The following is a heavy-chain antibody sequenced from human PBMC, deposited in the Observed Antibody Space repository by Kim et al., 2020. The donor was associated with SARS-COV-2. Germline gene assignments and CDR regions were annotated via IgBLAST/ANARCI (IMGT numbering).Heavy chain of an antibody. V-gene: IGHV4-39*01. Sequence: SETLSLTCTVSGGSISSSSYYWGWIRQPPGKGLEWIGSIYYSGSTYYNPSLKSRVTISVDTSKNQFSLKLSSVTAADTAVYYCARLYAATPTFGFDPWGQGTLVTVSS. CDR3: ARLYAATPTFGFDP. J-gene: IGHJ5*02. CDR2: IYYSGST. CDR1: GGSISSSSYY. D-gene: IGHD2-2*01.